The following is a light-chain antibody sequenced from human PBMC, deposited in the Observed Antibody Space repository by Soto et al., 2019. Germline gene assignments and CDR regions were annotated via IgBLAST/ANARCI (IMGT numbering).Light chain of an antibody. CDR1: QSVSSTY. J-gene: IGKJ5*01. Sequence: EIVMTQSPATLSVSPGERATLSCRASQSVSSTYLAWYQQRPGQAPRLLIYGASSRAAGIPDRFSGSGSGTDFTPTISRLEPEDFAVYFCQQYGDSPLFGQGTRLEI. V-gene: IGKV3-20*01. CDR3: QQYGDSPL. CDR2: GAS.